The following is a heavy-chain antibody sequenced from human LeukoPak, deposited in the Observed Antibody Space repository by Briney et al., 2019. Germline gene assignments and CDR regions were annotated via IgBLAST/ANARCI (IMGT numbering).Heavy chain of an antibody. CDR3: ARVDYVWGSYRAQVTFDY. D-gene: IGHD3-16*02. CDR1: GGSISSYY. Sequence: SETLSLTCTVSGGSISSYYWSWIRQPPGKGLEWIGYIYYSGSTNYNPSLKSRVTISVDTSKNQFSLKLSSVTAADTAVYYCARVDYVWGSYRAQVTFDYWGQGTLVTVSS. V-gene: IGHV4-59*01. CDR2: IYYSGST. J-gene: IGHJ4*02.